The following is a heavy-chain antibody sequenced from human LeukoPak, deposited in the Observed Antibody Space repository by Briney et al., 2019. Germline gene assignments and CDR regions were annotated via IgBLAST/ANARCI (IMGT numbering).Heavy chain of an antibody. D-gene: IGHD3-10*01. V-gene: IGHV4-39*01. CDR1: GGSIISSTDT. J-gene: IGHJ5*01. Sequence: SETLSLTCTVSGGSIISSTDTWGWIRQPPGMELEWIGTVYYSGTTYYNPSLKSRVTMSADTSKNQFSLRLTSVTAADTAVYYCARLPTGFPNWFDSWGHGTLVTVSS. CDR2: VYYSGTT. CDR3: ARLPTGFPNWFDS.